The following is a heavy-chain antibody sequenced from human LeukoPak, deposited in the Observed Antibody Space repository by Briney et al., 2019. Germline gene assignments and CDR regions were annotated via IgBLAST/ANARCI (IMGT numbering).Heavy chain of an antibody. J-gene: IGHJ4*02. D-gene: IGHD2-2*01. V-gene: IGHV1-46*01. CDR3: ARDQQVVPAALYYFDY. CDR2: INPSGGST. CDR1: GYTFTSYY. Sequence: ASVKVSCKASGYTFTSYYVHWVRQAPGQGLEWMGVINPSGGSTNYAQKFQGRVTMTRDTSTSTVYMELSSLRSEDTAVYYCARDQQVVPAALYYFDYWGQGTLVTVSS.